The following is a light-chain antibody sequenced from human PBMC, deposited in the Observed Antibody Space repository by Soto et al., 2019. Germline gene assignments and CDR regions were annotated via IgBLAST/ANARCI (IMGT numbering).Light chain of an antibody. Sequence: DIVISQPQDSLAVSLGEGATMNGKSSQSYLYCSNNKNYLAMDLQKPGQPPKLAIYWASTRESGVPDRFSGSGSGTDFTLSICILQAKDVSVYGCKQYYSTPQTF. CDR2: WAS. J-gene: IGKJ1*01. CDR3: KQYYSTPQT. V-gene: IGKV4-1*01. CDR1: QSYLYCSNNKNY.